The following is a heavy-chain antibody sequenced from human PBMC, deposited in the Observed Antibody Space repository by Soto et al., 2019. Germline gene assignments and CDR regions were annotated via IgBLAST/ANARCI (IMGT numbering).Heavy chain of an antibody. V-gene: IGHV1-46*01. Sequence: ASVKVSCKASGYTFTSNYMHWVRQAPGQGLEWMGIINPSCGSRSYAQKFQGRVTMTRDTSTSTVYMELSSLRSEDTAVYYCAREVGSIVVVVAAVSRFDVWGQGTLVTVSS. D-gene: IGHD2-15*01. CDR1: GYTFTSNY. CDR2: INPSCGSR. CDR3: AREVGSIVVVVAAVSRFDV. J-gene: IGHJ4*02.